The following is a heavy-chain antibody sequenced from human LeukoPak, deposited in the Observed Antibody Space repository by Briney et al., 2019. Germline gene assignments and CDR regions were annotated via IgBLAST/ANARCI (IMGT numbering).Heavy chain of an antibody. J-gene: IGHJ4*02. V-gene: IGHV1-18*01. Sequence: ASVKVSCMAACYTFTSYGISWVRQAPGQGLDWMGWIIAYNGNTNYAQKLQGRVTMTTDTSPSTNYMELRSLKSYDTAVYYCARDEYASPDYWGPGTLVTVSS. CDR3: ARDEYASPDY. D-gene: IGHD2-2*01. CDR1: CYTFTSYG. CDR2: IIAYNGNT.